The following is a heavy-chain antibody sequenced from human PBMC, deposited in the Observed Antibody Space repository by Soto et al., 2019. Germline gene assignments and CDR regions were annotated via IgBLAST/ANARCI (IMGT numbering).Heavy chain of an antibody. CDR3: ATTHLRRMTTVTTYPFDY. V-gene: IGHV1-46*01. J-gene: IGHJ4*02. D-gene: IGHD4-17*01. Sequence: ASVKVSCKAIGYSFTSHYMHWVRQAPGQGLEWMGTIYPGGVNVAYAQKFEGRVTVTKDTSTSTVYMELNSLTSEDTAVYYCATTHLRRMTTVTTYPFDYWGQGTLVTVSS. CDR1: GYSFTSHY. CDR2: IYPGGVNV.